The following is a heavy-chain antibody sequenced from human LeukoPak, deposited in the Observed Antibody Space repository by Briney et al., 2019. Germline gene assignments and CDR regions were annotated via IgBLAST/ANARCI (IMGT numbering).Heavy chain of an antibody. D-gene: IGHD1-26*01. CDR2: IYPGDSDT. V-gene: IGHV5-51*01. CDR1: GYSFTSYW. CDR3: ARLGIVGATSGGPDY. J-gene: IGHJ4*02. Sequence: PGESLKISCKGSGYSFTSYWIGWVRQMPGKGLEWMGIIYPGDSDTRYSPSFQGQVTISADKSISTAYLQWSSLKASDTAMYYCARLGIVGATSGGPDYWGQGTLVTVSS.